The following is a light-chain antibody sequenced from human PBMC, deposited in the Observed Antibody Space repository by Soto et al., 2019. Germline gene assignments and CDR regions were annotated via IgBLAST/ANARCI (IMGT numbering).Light chain of an antibody. CDR2: DAS. CDR1: QRVYSY. CDR3: QQRSNWIT. V-gene: IGKV3-11*01. J-gene: IGKJ5*01. Sequence: ILMTQSPDTLSVSPGESATLSCRASQRVYSYLAWYQQKPGQAPRLLIYDASNRATGIPARFSGSGSGTDFTLTISSLEPEDFAVYYCQQRSNWITFGQGTRLEI.